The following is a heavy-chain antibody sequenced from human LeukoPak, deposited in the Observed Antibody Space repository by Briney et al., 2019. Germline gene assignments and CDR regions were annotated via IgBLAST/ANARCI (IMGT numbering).Heavy chain of an antibody. J-gene: IGHJ4*02. CDR2: IIPNSGDT. V-gene: IGHV1-2*02. CDR1: GYSFTDYY. Sequence: SVKVSCKTGYSFTDYYIHWVRQAPGQGLEWMGWIIPNSGDTNYAQKFQGRVTMTRDTSISTAYLELRGLKSDDTAVYYCATPFTPFGYWGQGTLVTVS. CDR3: ATPFTPFGY.